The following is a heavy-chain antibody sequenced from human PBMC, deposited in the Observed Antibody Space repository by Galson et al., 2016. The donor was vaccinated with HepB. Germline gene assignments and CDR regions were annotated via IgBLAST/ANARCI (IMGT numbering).Heavy chain of an antibody. Sequence: SCKASGYTFPSYDLNWVRQAPGQGLECMGWMNPNSGNTGYAPKFQGRVTMTWDTSISTAYVELSSLTSEDTAVYYCARTLVRGVFGKDVWGQGTTVTVSS. CDR3: ARTLVRGVFGKDV. CDR2: MNPNSGNT. CDR1: GYTFPSYD. J-gene: IGHJ6*02. V-gene: IGHV1-8*01. D-gene: IGHD3-10*01.